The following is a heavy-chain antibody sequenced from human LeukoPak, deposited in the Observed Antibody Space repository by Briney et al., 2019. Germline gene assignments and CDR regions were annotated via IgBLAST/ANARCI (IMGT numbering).Heavy chain of an antibody. CDR3: ARDRPTTVTTEFRYYYYYMDV. CDR1: GGSISSYY. CDR2: IYDSVIT. Sequence: SETLSLTCTVSGGSISSYYWSWIRQPPGKGLEWIGYIYDSVITNYNPSLKSRVTISVDTSKNQFSLKLSSVTTADTAVYYCARDRPTTVTTEFRYYYYYMDVWGKGATVTVSS. V-gene: IGHV4-59*01. J-gene: IGHJ6*03. D-gene: IGHD4-17*01.